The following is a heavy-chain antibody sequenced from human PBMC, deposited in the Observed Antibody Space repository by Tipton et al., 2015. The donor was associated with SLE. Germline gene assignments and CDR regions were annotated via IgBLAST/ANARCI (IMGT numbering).Heavy chain of an antibody. V-gene: IGHV5-51*01. CDR1: GYSFSGYW. CDR2: IYPDDSDT. D-gene: IGHD6-19*01. Sequence: VQLVQSGAEVKKSGESLKISCEGSGYSFSGYWIGWVRQMPGKGLEWMGIIYPDDSDTRYSPSFQGQVTISADKSISTVYLQWSRLKASDTAMYYCARQGAEDVDLWGRGTLVIVSS. J-gene: IGHJ2*01. CDR3: ARQGAEDVDL.